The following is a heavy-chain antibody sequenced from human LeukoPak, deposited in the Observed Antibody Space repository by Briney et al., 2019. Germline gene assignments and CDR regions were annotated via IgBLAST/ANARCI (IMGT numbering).Heavy chain of an antibody. CDR1: GGSFSGYY. CDR3: AKEGGTVTSFDY. CDR2: ISYDGSNK. D-gene: IGHD4-17*01. Sequence: LSLTCAVYGGSFSGYYWSWIRQPPGKGLEWVAVISYDGSNKYYADSVKGRFTISRDNSKNTLYLQMNSLRAEDTAVYYCAKEGGTVTSFDYWGQGTLVTVSS. J-gene: IGHJ4*02. V-gene: IGHV3-30*18.